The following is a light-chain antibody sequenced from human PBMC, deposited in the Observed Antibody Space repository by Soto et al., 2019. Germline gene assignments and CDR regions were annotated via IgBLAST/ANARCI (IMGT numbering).Light chain of an antibody. CDR1: QSVSSN. CDR2: GTS. J-gene: IGKJ1*01. Sequence: EIVMTQSPATLSVSPGERATLSCRASQSVSSNLAWYQQKPGQAPSLLLYGTSTRAIGVPARFSGSGSGTEFTLTISSLQPDDFAVYYCQQHDSWPQTSGQGTKVEIK. CDR3: QQHDSWPQT. V-gene: IGKV3-15*01.